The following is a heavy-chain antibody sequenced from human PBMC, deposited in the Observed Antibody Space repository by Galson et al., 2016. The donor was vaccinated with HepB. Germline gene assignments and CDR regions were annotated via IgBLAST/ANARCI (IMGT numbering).Heavy chain of an antibody. Sequence: SLRLSCAASGFTFSSYAMHWVRQAPGKGLEYVSAISSDEISTYYADSVKGRFTMSRGNSKNTLYLQMSSLRAEDTAVYYCVKARGFLEWLLADAFDSWGQGTVVTVSS. CDR2: ISSDEIST. CDR3: VKARGFLEWLLADAFDS. D-gene: IGHD3-3*01. J-gene: IGHJ3*02. CDR1: GFTFSSYA. V-gene: IGHV3-64D*06.